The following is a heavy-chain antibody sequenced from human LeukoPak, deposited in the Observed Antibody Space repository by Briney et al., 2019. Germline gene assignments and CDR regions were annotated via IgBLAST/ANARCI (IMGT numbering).Heavy chain of an antibody. J-gene: IGHJ4*02. CDR2: ISYDGSNK. D-gene: IGHD3-9*01. CDR1: GFTFSSYA. Sequence: GGSRRLSCAASGFTFSSYAMHWVRQAPGKGLEWVAVISYDGSNKYYADSVKGRFTISRDNSKNTLYLQMNSLRAEDTAVYYCAKYYDILTGYYTAPSYFDYWGQGTLVTVSS. CDR3: AKYYDILTGYYTAPSYFDY. V-gene: IGHV3-30-3*01.